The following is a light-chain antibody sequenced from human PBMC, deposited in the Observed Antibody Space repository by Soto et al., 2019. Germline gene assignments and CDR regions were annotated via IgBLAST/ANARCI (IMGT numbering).Light chain of an antibody. Sequence: EIVMTQSPATLSLSPGERATLSCRASQSVSSNLAWYQQKPGQAPRLLIYGASTRATGIPARFSGSGSGTEFTLTISRLQSEDFAVYYCQQYNNWPLTFGPGTKVENK. CDR1: QSVSSN. J-gene: IGKJ3*01. V-gene: IGKV3-15*01. CDR2: GAS. CDR3: QQYNNWPLT.